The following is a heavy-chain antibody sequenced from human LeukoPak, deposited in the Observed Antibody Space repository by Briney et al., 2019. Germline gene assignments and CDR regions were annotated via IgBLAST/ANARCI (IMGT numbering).Heavy chain of an antibody. CDR2: IYYSGST. Sequence: PSETLSLTCTVSGGSISSYYWSWIRQPPGKGLEWIGYIYYSGSTNYNPSLKSRVTISVDTSKNQSSLKLSSVTAADTAVYYCARYYYGSGSYYNGTPLFDYWGQGTLVTVSS. V-gene: IGHV4-59*01. CDR1: GGSISSYY. CDR3: ARYYYGSGSYYNGTPLFDY. D-gene: IGHD3-10*01. J-gene: IGHJ4*02.